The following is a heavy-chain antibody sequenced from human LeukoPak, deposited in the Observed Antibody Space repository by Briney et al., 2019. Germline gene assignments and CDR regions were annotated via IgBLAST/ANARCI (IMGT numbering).Heavy chain of an antibody. Sequence: GGSLRLSCAASGFTFSSYGMHWVRQAPGKGLEWVAFIRDDGSNKYYADSVKGRFTISRDNSKNTLYLQMSSLRTEDTAVYYCARDGGYTGGWTYGAGDYWGQGTLVTVSS. CDR3: ARDGGYTGGWTYGAGDY. J-gene: IGHJ4*01. CDR1: GFTFSSYG. V-gene: IGHV3-30*02. D-gene: IGHD2-8*02. CDR2: IRDDGSNK.